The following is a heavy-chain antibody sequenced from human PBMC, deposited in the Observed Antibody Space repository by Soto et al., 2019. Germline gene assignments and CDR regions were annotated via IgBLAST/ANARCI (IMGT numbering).Heavy chain of an antibody. V-gene: IGHV1-8*02. D-gene: IGHD7-27*01. CDR3: TGGPPNWGFDS. CDR2: MSPKTDNT. CDR1: GYTLTSYA. Sequence: GASVKVSCKASGYTLTSYAMHWVRQTAGQGLEWMGWMSPKTDNTGYAQKFQDRVTMTRSTSISTAYMELSSLTSVDTAVYYCTGGPPNWGFDSWGQGTPVTVSS. J-gene: IGHJ5*01.